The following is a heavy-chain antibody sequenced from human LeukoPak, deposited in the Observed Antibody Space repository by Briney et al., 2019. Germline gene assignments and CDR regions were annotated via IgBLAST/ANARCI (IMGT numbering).Heavy chain of an antibody. D-gene: IGHD3-22*01. Sequence: GASVKVSCKASGYTFTGYHMHWVRQAPGQGLEWMGWINPNSGGTNYAQKFQGRVTMTRDTSISTAYMELSRLRSDDTAVYYCARDLGDSSGYSPPAEYFQHWGQGTLVTVSS. CDR2: INPNSGGT. CDR1: GYTFTGYH. CDR3: ARDLGDSSGYSPPAEYFQH. V-gene: IGHV1-2*02. J-gene: IGHJ1*01.